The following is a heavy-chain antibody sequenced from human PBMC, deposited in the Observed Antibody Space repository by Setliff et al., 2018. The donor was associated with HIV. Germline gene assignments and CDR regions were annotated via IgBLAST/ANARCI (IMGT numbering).Heavy chain of an antibody. CDR1: GFAFSGHQ. D-gene: IGHD5-18*01. CDR2: IRQDGTDK. CDR3: VRIGHGYSFANGFDP. Sequence: PGGSLRLSCAASGFAFSGHQMSWVRQAPGKGLEWVAKIRQDGTDKYYVDSVKGRFTISRDNAKNSLYLQMNSLRAEDTAVYYCVRIGHGYSFANGFDPWGQGTPVTVSS. V-gene: IGHV3-7*01. J-gene: IGHJ5*02.